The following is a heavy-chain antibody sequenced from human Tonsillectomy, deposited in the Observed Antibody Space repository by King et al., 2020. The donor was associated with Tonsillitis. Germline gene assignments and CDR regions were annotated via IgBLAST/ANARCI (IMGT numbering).Heavy chain of an antibody. CDR2: IYYSGST. CDR3: ARSGHCGYGYGYGYYSGMDV. J-gene: IGHJ6*01. D-gene: IGHD5-18*01. CDR1: GGSISSYY. V-gene: IGHV4-59*01. Sequence: VQLQESGPGLVKPSETLSLTCTVSGGSISSYYWSWIRQPPGKGLEWIGYIYYSGSTNYNPPLKSRVTISVDTSKNQFSLQLSSVTAAETAVYYCARSGHCGYGYGYGYYSGMDVWGQGTTVTVSS.